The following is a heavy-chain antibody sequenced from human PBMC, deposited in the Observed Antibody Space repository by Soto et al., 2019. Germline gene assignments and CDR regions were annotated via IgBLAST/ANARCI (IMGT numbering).Heavy chain of an antibody. V-gene: IGHV1-69*13. D-gene: IGHD2-15*01. CDR1: GGTFSSYA. J-gene: IGHJ6*02. CDR2: IIPIFGTA. CDR3: ARSKDIVVVVAALADYYGMDV. Sequence: SVKVSCKASGGTFSSYATSWVRQAPGQGLEWMGGIIPIFGTANYAQKFQGRVTITADESTSTAYMELSSLRSEDTAVYYCARSKDIVVVVAALADYYGMDVWGQGTTVTVSS.